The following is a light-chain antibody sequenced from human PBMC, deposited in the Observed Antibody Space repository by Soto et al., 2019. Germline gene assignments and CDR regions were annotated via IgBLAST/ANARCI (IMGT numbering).Light chain of an antibody. CDR2: GAS. V-gene: IGKV3-15*01. CDR3: QQYNSWLWT. J-gene: IGKJ1*01. Sequence: EIVLTQSPVTLSLSPGEGATLSCRASQSVSSKLAWYQQKPGQAPRPLIYGASTRATGIPARFSGSGSGTEFTLIISSLQSEDSAVYYCQQYNSWLWTFGQGTKGDIK. CDR1: QSVSSK.